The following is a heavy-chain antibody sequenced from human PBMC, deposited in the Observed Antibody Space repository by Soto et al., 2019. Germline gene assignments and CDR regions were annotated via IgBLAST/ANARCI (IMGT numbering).Heavy chain of an antibody. Sequence: GASVKVSCKASGGTFSSYTISWVRQAPGQGLEWMGRIIPILGIANYAQKFQGRVTITADKSTSTAYMELSSLRSEDTAVYYCASLDPHVVVVAAFDYWGQGTLVTVSS. J-gene: IGHJ4*02. CDR1: GGTFSSYT. CDR3: ASLDPHVVVVAAFDY. D-gene: IGHD2-15*01. CDR2: IIPILGIA. V-gene: IGHV1-69*02.